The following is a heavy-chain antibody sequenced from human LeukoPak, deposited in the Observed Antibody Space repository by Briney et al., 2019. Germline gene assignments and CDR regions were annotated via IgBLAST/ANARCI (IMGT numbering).Heavy chain of an antibody. CDR2: IKQDGSEK. Sequence: GGSLRLSCAASGFTFSSYRMSWVRQAPGKGLEWVANIKQDGSEKYYVDSVKGRFTISRDNAKNSLYLQMNSLRAEDTAVYYCARVWFGELLTDYWGQGTLVTVSS. CDR3: ARVWFGELLTDY. D-gene: IGHD3-10*01. CDR1: GFTFSSYR. J-gene: IGHJ4*02. V-gene: IGHV3-7*04.